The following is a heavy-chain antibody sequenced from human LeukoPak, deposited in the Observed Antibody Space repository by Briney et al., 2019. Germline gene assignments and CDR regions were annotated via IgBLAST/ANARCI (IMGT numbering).Heavy chain of an antibody. J-gene: IGHJ4*02. D-gene: IGHD1-14*01. Sequence: ASEKVSCKASGYTFTGYYIHWVRQVPGQGLEYMGWINPNTGGASYAQRFRDRVTMSVDTSITTVYMELSRLTGDDTAVYYCARGHPSAEPPDYWGQGDLVTVSS. CDR2: INPNTGGA. V-gene: IGHV1-2*02. CDR1: GYTFTGYY. CDR3: ARGHPSAEPPDY.